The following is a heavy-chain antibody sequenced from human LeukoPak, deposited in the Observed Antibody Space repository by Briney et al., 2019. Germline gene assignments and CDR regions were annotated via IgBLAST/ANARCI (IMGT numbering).Heavy chain of an antibody. CDR2: MSPNSGNT. V-gene: IGHV1-8*01. CDR3: ARGQPSYYHYYGLDV. CDR1: GYTFTSYD. Sequence: ASVTVSCTASGYTFTSYDINWVRQAPGQGLEWMGWMSPNSGNTGYAQKFQGRVTITRDTSIPTAYMELSSLRSEDTAVYYCARGQPSYYHYYGLDVWGQGTTVTVSS. J-gene: IGHJ6*02. D-gene: IGHD2-2*01.